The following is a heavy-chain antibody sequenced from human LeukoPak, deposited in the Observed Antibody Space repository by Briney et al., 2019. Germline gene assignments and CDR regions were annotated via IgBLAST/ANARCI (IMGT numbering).Heavy chain of an antibody. J-gene: IGHJ4*02. CDR2: MYYSGST. D-gene: IGHD3-3*01. CDR3: ASSITIFGVVLRTIYFDY. CDR1: GGSITIVYYY. Sequence: SETLSLTCAVSGGSITIVYYYWGWIRQPPGKGLEWIGGMYYSGSTYYNPSLKSRVIISVDTSKNQFSLKLRSVTAADTAVYYCASSITIFGVVLRTIYFDYWGQGILVTVSS. V-gene: IGHV4-39*01.